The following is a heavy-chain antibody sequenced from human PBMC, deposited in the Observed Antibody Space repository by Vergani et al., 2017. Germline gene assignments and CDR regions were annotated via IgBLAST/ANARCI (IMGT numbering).Heavy chain of an antibody. CDR1: FDSISSSNW. J-gene: IGHJ4*02. CDR3: ARGAVAEFGNFDY. D-gene: IGHD6-19*01. Sequence: QVQLQESGPGLVKSSETLSLTCSVSFDSISSSNWWNWVRQPPGKGLEWIGEIHHSGSTNYNPSLKTRVTISVDKSKNQFSLKLSSVTAADTAVYYCARGAVAEFGNFDYWGQGTLVTVSS. CDR2: IHHSGST. V-gene: IGHV4-4*02.